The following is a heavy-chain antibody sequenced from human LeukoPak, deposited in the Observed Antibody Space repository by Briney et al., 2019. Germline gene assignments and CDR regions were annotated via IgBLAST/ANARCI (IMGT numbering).Heavy chain of an antibody. J-gene: IGHJ6*02. V-gene: IGHV3-23*01. CDR3: AKAKLKVRTSYYDGMDV. Sequence: GGSLRLSCAASGFTFSDYAMRWVRQAPGKGLQWVSSISSSTAGTHHADSVKGRFTISRDYSKNTLYLQMNNLRANRMSITFCAKAKLKVRTSYYDGMDVWGQGTTVVVSS. CDR1: GFTFSDYA. D-gene: IGHD1-1*01. CDR2: ISSSTAGT.